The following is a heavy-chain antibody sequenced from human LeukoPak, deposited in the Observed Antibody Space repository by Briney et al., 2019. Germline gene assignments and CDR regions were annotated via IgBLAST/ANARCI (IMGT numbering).Heavy chain of an antibody. Sequence: GGSLRLSCAASGFTFSDYYMSWIRQAPGKGLEWVALISYDGTNQYYADSVKGRFTISRDNSKSTVYLQMNGLRIEDTAMYYCARVVATIVVDMEDFQHWGQGTLVAVSS. D-gene: IGHD5-12*01. CDR2: ISYDGTNQ. CDR1: GFTFSDYY. CDR3: ARVVATIVVDMEDFQH. J-gene: IGHJ1*01. V-gene: IGHV3-30-3*01.